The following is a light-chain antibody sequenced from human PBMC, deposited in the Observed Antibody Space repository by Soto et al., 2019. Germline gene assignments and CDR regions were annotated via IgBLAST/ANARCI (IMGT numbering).Light chain of an antibody. CDR2: DAS. Sequence: DIQMTQSPSTLSASVGDRVTITCRASQSVSSWVAWYQQKSGKAPKVLIYDASRLESGVPSRFSGSGSGTEFTLTISSLQPDDFATYYCQQYNSYSWTFGQGTKVEIK. CDR3: QQYNSYSWT. CDR1: QSVSSW. J-gene: IGKJ1*01. V-gene: IGKV1-5*01.